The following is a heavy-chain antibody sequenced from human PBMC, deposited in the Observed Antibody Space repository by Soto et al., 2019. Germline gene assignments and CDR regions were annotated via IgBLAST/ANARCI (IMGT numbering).Heavy chain of an antibody. J-gene: IGHJ4*02. CDR1: GGSFSGYY. CDR2: INHSGST. Sequence: SETLSLTCAVYGGSFSGYYWSWIRQPPGKGLEWIGEINHSGSTNYNPSLKSRVTISVDTSKNQFSLKLSSVTAADTAVYYCARSSIKPQVFMYPFDSWSQGTLVTVSS. D-gene: IGHD3-3*01. V-gene: IGHV4-34*01. CDR3: ARSSIKPQVFMYPFDS.